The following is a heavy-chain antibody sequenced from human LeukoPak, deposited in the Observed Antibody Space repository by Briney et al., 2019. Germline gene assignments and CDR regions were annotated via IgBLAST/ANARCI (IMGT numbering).Heavy chain of an antibody. V-gene: IGHV3-23*01. Sequence: GGSLRLSCAASGFIVSNNYMSWVRQAPGKGLEWVSAISGSGGSTYYADSVKGRFTISRDNSKNTLYLQMNSLRAEDAAVYYCAKDTFSGYDFWSGYFRFDYWGQGTLVTVSS. CDR3: AKDTFSGYDFWSGYFRFDY. CDR2: ISGSGGST. J-gene: IGHJ4*02. D-gene: IGHD3-3*01. CDR1: GFIVSNNY.